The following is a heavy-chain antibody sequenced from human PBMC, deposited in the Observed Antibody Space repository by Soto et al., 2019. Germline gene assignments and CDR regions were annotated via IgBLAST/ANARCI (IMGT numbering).Heavy chain of an antibody. CDR1: GSTFASYD. V-gene: IGHV1-8*01. D-gene: IGHD2-21*01. CDR2: MNPNSNNT. J-gene: IGHJ5*01. CDR3: ARSDGYHFNWLDS. Sequence: QVQLVQSGAEVKTPGASVKVSCKASGSTFASYDMNWVRQAPGQGLEWMGWMNPNSNNTGYAQKFQGRLTMTRDIALSIAHMELSSLRNEDTAVYYCARSDGYHFNWLDSWGQGTLVTVSA.